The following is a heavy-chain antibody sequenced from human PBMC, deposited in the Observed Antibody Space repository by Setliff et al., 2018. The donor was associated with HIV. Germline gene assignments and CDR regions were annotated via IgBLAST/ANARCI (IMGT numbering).Heavy chain of an antibody. Sequence: ASVKVSCKTSGYTFTDYYIKWVRQAPGEGLEWLGWMHPNSGGTSYAQKFRGRVTMTWDTSISTAYVELSRLGIDDTAVYYCARDTMAKAGTTPFSYYYYMDVWGNGTTVTVSS. V-gene: IGHV1-2*02. D-gene: IGHD3-10*01. CDR1: GYTFTDYY. CDR3: ARDTMAKAGTTPFSYYYYMDV. J-gene: IGHJ6*03. CDR2: MHPNSGGT.